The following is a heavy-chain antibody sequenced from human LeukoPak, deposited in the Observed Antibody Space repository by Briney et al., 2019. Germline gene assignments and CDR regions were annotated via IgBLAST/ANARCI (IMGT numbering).Heavy chain of an antibody. Sequence: GGSLRLSCAASGFTFSSYSMNWVRQAPGKGLEWVSAISGSGGSTYYADSVKGRFTISRDNSKNTLYLQMNSLRAEDTAVYYCAKDGSGGVFGMDVWGQGTTVTVSS. V-gene: IGHV3-23*01. CDR1: GFTFSSYS. CDR3: AKDGSGGVFGMDV. D-gene: IGHD2-15*01. CDR2: ISGSGGST. J-gene: IGHJ6*02.